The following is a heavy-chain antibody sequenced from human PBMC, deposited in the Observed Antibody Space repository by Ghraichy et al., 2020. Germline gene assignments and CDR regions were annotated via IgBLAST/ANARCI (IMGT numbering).Heavy chain of an antibody. CDR2: ISSSGSTI. Sequence: GGSLRLSCAASGFTFSDYYMSWIRQAPGKGLEWVSYISSSGSTIYYADSVKGRFTISRDNAKNSLYLQMNSLRAEDTAVYYCARDLYGDYESAFDIWGQGTMVTVSS. J-gene: IGHJ3*02. D-gene: IGHD4-17*01. CDR1: GFTFSDYY. V-gene: IGHV3-11*01. CDR3: ARDLYGDYESAFDI.